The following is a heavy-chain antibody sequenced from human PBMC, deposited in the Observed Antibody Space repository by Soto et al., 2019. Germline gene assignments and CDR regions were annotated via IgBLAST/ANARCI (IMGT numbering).Heavy chain of an antibody. CDR3: AREGGYSYGTGGWFDP. CDR2: INHSGST. D-gene: IGHD5-18*01. V-gene: IGHV4-34*01. CDR1: GGSFSGYY. J-gene: IGHJ5*02. Sequence: SETLSLTCAVYGGSFSGYYWSWIRQPPGKGLEWIGEINHSGSTNYNPSLKSRVTISVDTSKNQFSLKLSSVTAADTAVYYCAREGGYSYGTGGWFDPWGQGTLVTVPS.